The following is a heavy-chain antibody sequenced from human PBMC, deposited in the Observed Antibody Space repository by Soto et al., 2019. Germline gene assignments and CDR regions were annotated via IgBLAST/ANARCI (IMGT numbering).Heavy chain of an antibody. D-gene: IGHD3-22*01. Sequence: GGSLRLSCAASGFTFSKYALSWVRQAPGKGLEWVSAISGSGGTTHYADSVKGRVAISRDNSKDTVFLQMNSLRAEDTAVYSCAKYYYDRSGSPLAFDYWGQGTLVTVSS. J-gene: IGHJ4*02. CDR3: AKYYYDRSGSPLAFDY. V-gene: IGHV3-23*01. CDR2: ISGSGGTT. CDR1: GFTFSKYA.